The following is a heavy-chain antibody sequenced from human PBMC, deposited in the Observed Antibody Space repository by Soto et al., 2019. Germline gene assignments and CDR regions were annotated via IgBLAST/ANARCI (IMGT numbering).Heavy chain of an antibody. CDR3: AIACGGTYSGWFDP. V-gene: IGHV1-24*01. J-gene: IGHJ5*02. CDR1: GHTLSELS. D-gene: IGHD1-26*01. Sequence: ASVKVSCKVSGHTLSELSIHWVRQSPGKGLECLGGFDPEEGGTVYARNFQGRISMTDDTSTDTWYMQLHSLTSDDTAVYYCAIACGGTYSGWFDPWGQGTQVTVSS. CDR2: FDPEEGGT.